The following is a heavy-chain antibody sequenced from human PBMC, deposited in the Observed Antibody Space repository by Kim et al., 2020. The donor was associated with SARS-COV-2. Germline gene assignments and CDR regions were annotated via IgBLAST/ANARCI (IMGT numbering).Heavy chain of an antibody. CDR3: ARHHPSRQGAASADSSNFPDV. D-gene: IGHD6-13*01. V-gene: IGHV4-39*01. CDR2: IYYSGNT. J-gene: IGHJ6*02. Sequence: SETLSLTCTVSNGSISSSPYHWGWIRQPPGKGLEWIGSIYYSGNTYYNPSLKSRVTISVDTSKNQFSLKLSSVSAADTAVFYCARHHPSRQGAASADSSNFPDVWGQGTTVTVSS. CDR1: NGSISSSPYH.